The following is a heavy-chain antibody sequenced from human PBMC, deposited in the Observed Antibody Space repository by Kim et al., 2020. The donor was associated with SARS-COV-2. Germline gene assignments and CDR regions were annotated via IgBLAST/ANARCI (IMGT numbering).Heavy chain of an antibody. CDR2: INAGNGNT. CDR1: GYTFTSYA. CDR3: ASLGLPSDFLWFDY. V-gene: IGHV1-3*01. J-gene: IGHJ4*02. Sequence: ASVKVSCKASGYTFTSYAMHWVRQAPGQRLEGMGWINAGNGNTKYSQKFQGRVTITRDTSASTAYMELSSLRSEDTAVYYCASLGLPSDFLWFDYWGQGTLVTVSS. D-gene: IGHD3-10*01.